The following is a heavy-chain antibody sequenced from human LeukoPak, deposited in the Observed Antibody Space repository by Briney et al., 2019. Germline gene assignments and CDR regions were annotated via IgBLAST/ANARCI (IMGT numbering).Heavy chain of an antibody. Sequence: SETLSLTCTVSGGSISSYYWSWIRQPPGKGLEWIGYIYYSGSTNYNPSLKSRVTISVDTSKSQFSLKLSSVTAADTAVYYCARDPVFEGYYYGMDVWGQGTTVTVSS. J-gene: IGHJ6*02. CDR3: ARDPVFEGYYYGMDV. V-gene: IGHV4-59*01. CDR2: IYYSGST. D-gene: IGHD1-14*01. CDR1: GGSISSYY.